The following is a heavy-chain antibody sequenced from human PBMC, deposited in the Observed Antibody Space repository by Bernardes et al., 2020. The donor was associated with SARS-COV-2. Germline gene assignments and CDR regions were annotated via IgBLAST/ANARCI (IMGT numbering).Heavy chain of an antibody. Sequence: SETLSLTCTVSGVSGGSISSHYWSWIRQAPGKELEWIGYIYFRGNTNYNPSFQSRVTISIDRAKNQFSLSLTSVTAADTAVYYCARVEPLNWNYAWLDPWGPGTLVTVS. V-gene: IGHV4-59*11. CDR3: ARVEPLNWNYAWLDP. D-gene: IGHD1-7*01. CDR2: IYFRGNT. J-gene: IGHJ5*02. CDR1: GGSISSHY.